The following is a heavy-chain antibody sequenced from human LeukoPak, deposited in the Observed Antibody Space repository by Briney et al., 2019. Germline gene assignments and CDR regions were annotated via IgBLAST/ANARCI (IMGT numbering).Heavy chain of an antibody. J-gene: IGHJ4*02. CDR2: INPKSGGT. V-gene: IGHV1-2*02. CDR1: GYTFTGYY. CDR3: ARSIVGATPIDY. Sequence: GASVKVSCKASGYTFTGYYMHWVRQAPGQGLEWMGWINPKSGGTNYAQKFQGRVTMTRDTSISTAYMELSRLRSDDTAVYYCARSIVGATPIDYWGQGTLVTVSS. D-gene: IGHD1-26*01.